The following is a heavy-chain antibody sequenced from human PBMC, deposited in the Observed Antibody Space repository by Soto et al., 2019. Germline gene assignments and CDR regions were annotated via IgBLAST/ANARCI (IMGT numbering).Heavy chain of an antibody. CDR2: TRNKANSYTT. J-gene: IGHJ3*02. CDR1: GFTFSDHY. CDR3: ARGDGDI. Sequence: GGSLRLSCAASGFTFSDHYMDWVRQAPGKGLEWIGRTRNKANSYTTEYSASVKGRFTISRDDSKKSLYLQMNRLKTEDTTVYYCARGDGDIWGQGTMVTVSS. V-gene: IGHV3-72*01.